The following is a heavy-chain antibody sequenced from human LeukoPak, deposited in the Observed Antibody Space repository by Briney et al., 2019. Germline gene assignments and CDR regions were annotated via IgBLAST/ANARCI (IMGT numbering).Heavy chain of an antibody. Sequence: SETLSLTCTVSGGSISSGGYYWSWLRQHPGKGLEWIGYIYYSGSTYYHPSLKSRVTISVDTSKNQFSLKLSSVTAADTAVYYCAREYGSGSYGPDYWGQGTLVTVSS. CDR2: IYYSGST. J-gene: IGHJ4*02. V-gene: IGHV4-31*03. D-gene: IGHD3-10*01. CDR3: AREYGSGSYGPDY. CDR1: GGSISSGGYY.